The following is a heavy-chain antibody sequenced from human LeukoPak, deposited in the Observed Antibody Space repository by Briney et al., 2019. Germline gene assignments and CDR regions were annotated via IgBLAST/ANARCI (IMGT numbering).Heavy chain of an antibody. Sequence: ASVKVSCKASGYTFTSYYMHWVRQAPGQGLEWMGIINPSGGSTSYAQKFQGRVTITADESTSTAYMELSSLRSEDTAVYYCARGTDPSPNIVVVVAAISYYYGMDVWGQGTTVTVSS. J-gene: IGHJ6*02. CDR3: ARGTDPSPNIVVVVAAISYYYGMDV. D-gene: IGHD2-15*01. CDR1: GYTFTSYY. CDR2: INPSGGST. V-gene: IGHV1-46*01.